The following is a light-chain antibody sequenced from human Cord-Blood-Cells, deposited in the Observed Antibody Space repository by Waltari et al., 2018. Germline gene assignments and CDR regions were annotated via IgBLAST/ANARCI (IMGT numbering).Light chain of an antibody. V-gene: IGKV3-11*01. CDR3: QQRSHWLT. CDR1: QSVSSY. J-gene: IGKJ4*01. CDR2: DAS. Sequence: EIVLTQSPATLSLSPGERATLSCRASQSVSSYLAWYQQKPGQAPRLLSYDASNRATRIPARFSGSGSETAFTLTIISLEPEAFAVYYCQQRSHWLTFGGGTKVEIK.